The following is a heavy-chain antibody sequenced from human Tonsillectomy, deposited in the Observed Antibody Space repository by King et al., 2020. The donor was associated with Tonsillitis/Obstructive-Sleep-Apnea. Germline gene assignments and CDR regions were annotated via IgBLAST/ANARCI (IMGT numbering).Heavy chain of an antibody. V-gene: IGHV4-59*01. D-gene: IGHD3-16*01. CDR3: ARTTRYASSYFYYYYMDV. CDR1: GGSISSYY. J-gene: IGHJ6*03. Sequence: LQLQESGPGLVKPSETLSLTCTVSGGSISSYYWSWIRQPPGKGLAWIGYIYYSGSTNYNPSLKSRVTISVDTSKNQFSLKLSSVTAADAAVYFCARTTRYASSYFYYYYMDVWGKGTTVTVSS. CDR2: IYYSGST.